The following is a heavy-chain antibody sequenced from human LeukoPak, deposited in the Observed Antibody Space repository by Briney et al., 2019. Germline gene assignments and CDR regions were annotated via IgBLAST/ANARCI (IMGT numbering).Heavy chain of an antibody. CDR3: AELGITMIGGV. J-gene: IGHJ6*04. CDR1: GFTFSSYE. V-gene: IGHV3-21*01. CDR2: ISSSSSYI. Sequence: GGSLRLSCAASGFTFSSYEMNWVRQAPGKGLEWVSSISSSSSYIYYADSVKGRFTISRDNAKKSLDLQMNSLRAEDTAVYYCAELGITMIGGVWGKGTTVTISS. D-gene: IGHD3-10*02.